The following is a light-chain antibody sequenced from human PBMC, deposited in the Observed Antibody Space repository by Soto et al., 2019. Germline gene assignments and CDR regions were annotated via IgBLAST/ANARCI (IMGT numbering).Light chain of an antibody. V-gene: IGLV2-14*03. Sequence: QSALTQPASVSGSPGQSITISCTGTSSDVGVYNYVSWYQQHPGKAPKLMIYDVSDRPSGVSNRFSGSKSGNTASLTISGLQAEDEADYYCTSFSSSSTAVVFGGGTKVTVL. J-gene: IGLJ2*01. CDR2: DVS. CDR3: TSFSSSSTAVV. CDR1: SSDVGVYNY.